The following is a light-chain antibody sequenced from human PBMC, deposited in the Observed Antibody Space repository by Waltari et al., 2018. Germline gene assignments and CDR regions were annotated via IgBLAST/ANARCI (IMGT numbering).Light chain of an antibody. CDR3: QQSYSNSLT. J-gene: IGKJ4*01. V-gene: IGKV1-39*01. CDR2: AAS. CDR1: QNIDNY. Sequence: DIQMTQSPSSLSASVRDRVSITCRASQNIDNYLNWYQQKPGKAPKLLIYAASTLQSGVPSRFSGRGSGTEFTLTISSLQPEDFANYYCQQSYSNSLTFGGGTRVEIK.